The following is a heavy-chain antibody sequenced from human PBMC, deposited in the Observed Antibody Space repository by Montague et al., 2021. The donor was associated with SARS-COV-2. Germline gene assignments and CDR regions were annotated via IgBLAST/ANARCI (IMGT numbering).Heavy chain of an antibody. Sequence: SETLSLTCTVSGGSISSDYWSWIRQPPGKGLECIGFVYYRGNTYYKPSLRGRVTISVDTSSNHFSLTLSSVTAADTAIYYCARHYDHSSRVDSWGQGTLVTVSS. V-gene: IGHV4-59*08. J-gene: IGHJ4*02. D-gene: IGHD3-16*01. CDR3: ARHYDHSSRVDS. CDR2: VYYRGNT. CDR1: GGSISSDY.